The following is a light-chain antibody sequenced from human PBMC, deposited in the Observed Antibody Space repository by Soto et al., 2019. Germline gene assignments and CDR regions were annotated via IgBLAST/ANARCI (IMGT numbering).Light chain of an antibody. CDR2: DSS. J-gene: IGKJ5*01. CDR1: QSVSTY. CDR3: QQRSKWPIT. Sequence: EIVLTQSPATLSLSPGERAALSCRASQSVSTYLAWYQQKPGQAPRLFIYDSSNRATGIPARFSGSGSGTDFTLTISSLEPEDLAVYYCQQRSKWPITFGQGTRLEIK. V-gene: IGKV3-11*01.